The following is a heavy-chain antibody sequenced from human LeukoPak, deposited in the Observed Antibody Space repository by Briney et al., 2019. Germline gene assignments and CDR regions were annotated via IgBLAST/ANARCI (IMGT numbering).Heavy chain of an antibody. CDR2: IYHNGTL. CDR3: ARGPTRDYFDY. CDR1: VGSISSGNW. D-gene: IGHD5-12*01. V-gene: IGHV4-4*02. Sequence: SETLSLTCAVSVGSISSGNWWTWVRQSPGKGLEWIGEIYHNGTLNYNPSLKSRVTISADSFKIHFSLKLTSVTAADTAVYYCARGPTRDYFDYWGQGTLVTVSS. J-gene: IGHJ4*02.